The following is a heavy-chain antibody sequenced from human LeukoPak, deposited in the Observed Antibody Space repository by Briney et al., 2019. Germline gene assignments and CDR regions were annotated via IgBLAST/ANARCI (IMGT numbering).Heavy chain of an antibody. CDR2: IWYDGSNK. D-gene: IGHD3-10*01. Sequence: PGRSLRLSCAASGFTFSTYGMHWVRQAPGKGLEWVAVIWYDGSNKYYADSVKGRFTISRDNSKNTLYLQMNSLRAEDTAVYYCAKAPSGTPYHLAYWGQGPLVTVSS. J-gene: IGHJ4*02. V-gene: IGHV3-33*06. CDR1: GFTFSTYG. CDR3: AKAPSGTPYHLAY.